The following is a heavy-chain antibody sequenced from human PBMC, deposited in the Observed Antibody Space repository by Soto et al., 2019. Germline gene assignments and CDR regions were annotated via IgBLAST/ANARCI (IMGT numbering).Heavy chain of an antibody. CDR2: ISAYNGNT. V-gene: IGHV1-18*01. Sequence: GASVKVSCKASGYTFTSYGFTWVRQAPGHGLEWMGWISAYNGNTNYAQKLQGRVTMTTDTSTSTAYMELSSLRSEDTAVYYCARERGANRFDYWGQGTLVTVSS. D-gene: IGHD1-26*01. CDR1: GYTFTSYG. CDR3: ARERGANRFDY. J-gene: IGHJ4*02.